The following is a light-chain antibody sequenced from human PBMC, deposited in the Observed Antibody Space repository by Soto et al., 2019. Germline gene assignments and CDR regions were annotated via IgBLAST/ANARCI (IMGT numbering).Light chain of an antibody. CDR1: SGSVSTNYY. CDR3: ALYMGSGISV. J-gene: IGLJ3*02. V-gene: IGLV8-61*01. Sequence: QAVVTPEPSFSVSPGGTVTLTCGLSSGSVSTNYYPSWYQQTPGQSPRMLIYKTNTRSSGVPDRISGSILGNKAALTITGAQADDESHYYCALYMGSGISVFGGGTKLTVL. CDR2: KTN.